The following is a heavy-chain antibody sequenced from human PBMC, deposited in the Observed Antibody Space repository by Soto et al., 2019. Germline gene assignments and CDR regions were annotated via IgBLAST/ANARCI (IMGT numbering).Heavy chain of an antibody. D-gene: IGHD2-15*01. CDR1: GFTFSSYG. Sequence: QVQLVESGGGVVQPGRSLRLSCAASGFTFSSYGMHWVRQAPGKGLEWVAVISYDGSNKYYADSVKGRFTISRDNSKNTLYLQMNSLRAEDTAVYYCAKRGLYCSCGSCYDGNGYFDYWGQGTLVTVSS. CDR3: AKRGLYCSCGSCYDGNGYFDY. CDR2: ISYDGSNK. V-gene: IGHV3-30*18. J-gene: IGHJ4*02.